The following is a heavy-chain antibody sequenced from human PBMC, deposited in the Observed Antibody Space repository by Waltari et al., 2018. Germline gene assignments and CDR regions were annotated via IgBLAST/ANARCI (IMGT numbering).Heavy chain of an antibody. CDR1: GFTFSSYA. D-gene: IGHD3-22*01. V-gene: IGHV3-23*01. CDR3: AKDLTYYDSSGYPER. Sequence: EVQLLESGGGLVQPGGSLRLSCAASGFTFSSYAMSGVRQAPGKGLEWVSAIIGSGGSTYYADSVKGRFTISRDNSKNTLYLQMNSLRAEDTAVYYCAKDLTYYDSSGYPERWGQGTLVTVSS. CDR2: IIGSGGST. J-gene: IGHJ4*02.